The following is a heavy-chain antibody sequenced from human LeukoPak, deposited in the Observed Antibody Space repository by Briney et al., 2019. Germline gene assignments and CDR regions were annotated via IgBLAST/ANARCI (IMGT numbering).Heavy chain of an antibody. J-gene: IGHJ6*02. CDR2: IWYDGSNK. CDR3: ARDFAYYYYGMDV. Sequence: GRSLRLSCAASGFTFSSYGMHWVRQAPGKGLEWVAVIWYDGSNKYYADSVKGRFTISRDNSKNTLYLQMNSLRAEDTAVYYCARDFAYYYYGMDVWGQGTTVTVSS. V-gene: IGHV3-33*01. CDR1: GFTFSSYG.